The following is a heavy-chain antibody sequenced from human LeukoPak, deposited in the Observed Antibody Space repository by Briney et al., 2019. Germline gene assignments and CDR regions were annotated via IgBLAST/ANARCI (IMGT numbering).Heavy chain of an antibody. J-gene: IGHJ3*02. Sequence: SETLSLTCTVSGGSISSGSYYWSWIRQPAGKGLEWIGRIYTSGSTNYNPSLKSRVTISVDTSKNQFSLKLSSVTAADTAVYYCARETIFGVVKRAFDIWGQGTMVTVSP. V-gene: IGHV4-61*02. D-gene: IGHD3-3*01. CDR3: ARETIFGVVKRAFDI. CDR2: IYTSGST. CDR1: GGSISSGSYY.